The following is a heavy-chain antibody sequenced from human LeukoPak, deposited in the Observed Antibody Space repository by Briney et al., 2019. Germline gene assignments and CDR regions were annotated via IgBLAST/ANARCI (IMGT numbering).Heavy chain of an antibody. D-gene: IGHD5-18*01. Sequence: GWSLRLSRAASGFAFRSYWMTWVRQAPGKGLEGVASLNEDGSKRSYVGSVKGRFTVSRDNAQNSVFLQMNSLTADDTAVYYCARAVTSMDGYWGQGTLVTVSS. V-gene: IGHV3-7*03. J-gene: IGHJ4*02. CDR2: LNEDGSKR. CDR1: GFAFRSYW. CDR3: ARAVTSMDGY.